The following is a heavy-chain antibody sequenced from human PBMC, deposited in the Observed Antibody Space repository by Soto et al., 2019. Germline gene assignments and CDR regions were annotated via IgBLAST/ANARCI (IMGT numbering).Heavy chain of an antibody. CDR3: AREEGYGPPYYYYYMDV. CDR1: GASISRGGYY. V-gene: IGHV4-31*03. CDR2: IYYSGST. D-gene: IGHD5-18*01. Sequence: PSETLSLTCTVSGASISRGGYYWSWTPQQPGEGLEWIGYIYYSGSTYYNPSLKSRVTISVDTSKNQFSLKLSSVTAADTAVYYCAREEGYGPPYYYYYMDVWGKGTTVTVSS. J-gene: IGHJ6*03.